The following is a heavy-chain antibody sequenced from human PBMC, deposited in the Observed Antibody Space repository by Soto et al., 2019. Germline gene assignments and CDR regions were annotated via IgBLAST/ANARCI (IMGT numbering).Heavy chain of an antibody. CDR3: ARDYYYDSSGYRSYYYYGMDV. D-gene: IGHD3-22*01. V-gene: IGHV4-59*01. Sequence: SETLSLTCTVSGGSISSYYWSWIRQPPGKGLEWIGYIYYSGSTNYNPSLKSRVTISVDTSKNQFSLKLSSVTAADTAVYYCARDYYYDSSGYRSYYYYGMDVWGQGTTVTAP. J-gene: IGHJ6*02. CDR2: IYYSGST. CDR1: GGSISSYY.